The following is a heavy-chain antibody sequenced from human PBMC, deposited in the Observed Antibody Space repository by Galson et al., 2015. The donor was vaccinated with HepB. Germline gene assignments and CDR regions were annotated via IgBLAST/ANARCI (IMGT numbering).Heavy chain of an antibody. CDR1: EFTFTSSA. D-gene: IGHD3-22*01. J-gene: IGHJ5*01. Sequence: SLRLSCAASEFTFTSSAMSWVRQAPGKGLEWVSSISGSGGSTYYADAVKGRFTISRDNSKNTLYLRMNSLRAEDTAVYYCAKESRDTYYYDSSGYYYDSWGQGTLVTVSS. CDR3: AKESRDTYYYDSSGYYYDS. CDR2: ISGSGGST. V-gene: IGHV3-23*01.